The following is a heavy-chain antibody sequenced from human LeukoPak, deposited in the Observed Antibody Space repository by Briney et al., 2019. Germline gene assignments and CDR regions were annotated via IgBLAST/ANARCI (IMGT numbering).Heavy chain of an antibody. CDR1: GGTFSSYA. Sequence: SVKVSCKASGGTFSSYAISWVRQAPGQGLEWMGRIIPILGIANYAQKFQGRVTITADKSTSTAYMELSSLRSEDTAVYYCETRIAAAGTEVDYWGQGTLATVSS. CDR3: ETRIAAAGTEVDY. J-gene: IGHJ4*02. V-gene: IGHV1-69*04. CDR2: IIPILGIA. D-gene: IGHD6-13*01.